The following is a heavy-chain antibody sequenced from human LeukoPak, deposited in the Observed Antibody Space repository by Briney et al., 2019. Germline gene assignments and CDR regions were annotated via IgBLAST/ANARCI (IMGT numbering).Heavy chain of an antibody. CDR2: INGNGVST. CDR3: VKVAVGATFDY. J-gene: IGHJ4*02. Sequence: PGGSLRLSCSASGFTFSTYAMYWVRQAPGKGLEYVSSINGNGVSTDYADSVKGRFTISRDNSKNTLFLQMSSLRAEDTVVYYCVKVAVGATFDYWGQGALVTVSS. V-gene: IGHV3-64D*06. D-gene: IGHD1-26*01. CDR1: GFTFSTYA.